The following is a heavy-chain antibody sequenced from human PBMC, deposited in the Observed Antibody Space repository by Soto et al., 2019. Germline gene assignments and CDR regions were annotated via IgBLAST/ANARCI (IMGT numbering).Heavy chain of an antibody. J-gene: IGHJ3*02. CDR1: GGTFSSYA. CDR2: IIPIFGTA. CDR3: ARDYCGGDCYTPHAFDI. D-gene: IGHD2-21*02. V-gene: IGHV1-69*12. Sequence: QVQLVQSGAEVKKPGSSVKVSCKASGGTFSSYAISWVRQAPGQGREWMGGIIPIFGTANYAQKFQGRVTITADEYTSTAYMELSSLRSEDPAVYYCARDYCGGDCYTPHAFDIWGQGTMVTVSS.